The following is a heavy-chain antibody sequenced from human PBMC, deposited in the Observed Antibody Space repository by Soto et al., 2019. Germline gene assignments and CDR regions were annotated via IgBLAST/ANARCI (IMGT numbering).Heavy chain of an antibody. Sequence: PSETLSLTCTVSGGSISSYYWSWSRQPPQKGREWIGYIYYSERTNYTPSIKSRVTIAVDTSKNQYTLKLISVTAADTSVYYCARTESIGGYGYWGQGTLVTVSS. D-gene: IGHD6-19*01. CDR2: IYYSERT. CDR3: ARTESIGGYGY. J-gene: IGHJ4*02. CDR1: GGSISSYY. V-gene: IGHV4-59*13.